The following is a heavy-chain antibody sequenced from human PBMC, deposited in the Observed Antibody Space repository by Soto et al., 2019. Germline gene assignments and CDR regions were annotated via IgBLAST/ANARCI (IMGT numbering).Heavy chain of an antibody. J-gene: IGHJ3*02. V-gene: IGHV1-46*01. D-gene: IGHD3-22*01. CDR3: GRVGYYDSSVINTSPRSWPHAFEI. Sequence: ASVKVSCKASGYTFTSYYMHWVRQAPGQGLEWMGIINPSGGSTSYAQKFQGRVTMTRDTSTSTVYMELSSLRSEDTAVYYCGRVGYYDSSVINTSPRSWPHAFEIGGKGTMVTVSS. CDR1: GYTFTSYY. CDR2: INPSGGST.